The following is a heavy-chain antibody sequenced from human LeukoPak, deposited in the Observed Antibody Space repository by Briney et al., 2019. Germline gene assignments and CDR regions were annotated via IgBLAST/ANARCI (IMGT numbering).Heavy chain of an antibody. J-gene: IGHJ5*02. D-gene: IGHD4-17*01. CDR3: ARTNDYGDYVDP. V-gene: IGHV1-69*04. Sequence: SVKVSCKASGGTFSSYAISWVRQAPGQRLEWMGRIIPILGIANYAQKFQGRVTITADKSTSTAYMELSSLRSEDTAVYYCARTNDYGDYVDPWGQGTLVTVSS. CDR2: IIPILGIA. CDR1: GGTFSSYA.